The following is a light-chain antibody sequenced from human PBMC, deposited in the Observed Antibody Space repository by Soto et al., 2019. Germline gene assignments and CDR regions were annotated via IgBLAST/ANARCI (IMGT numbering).Light chain of an antibody. CDR1: QSVGNS. V-gene: IGKV3-11*01. CDR3: RQRYNWPLT. Sequence: IVLTQSPATLSLSPGERATLSCRASQSVGNSLGWFQQKPGQAPRLLIDDASNRATGIPLRFTGSGSGSDFTLTISSLEPEDFGVYYCRQRYNWPLTFGGGTKVEIK. CDR2: DAS. J-gene: IGKJ4*01.